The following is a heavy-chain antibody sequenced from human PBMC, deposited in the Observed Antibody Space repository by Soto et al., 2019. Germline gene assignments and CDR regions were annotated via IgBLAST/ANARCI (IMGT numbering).Heavy chain of an antibody. CDR1: GFTFSSYS. J-gene: IGHJ4*02. Sequence: GGSLRLSCAASGFTFSSYSMNWVRQAPGKGLQWVSSISSSSTYIYYADSVKGRFTISRDNAKNSLYLQMNSLRAEDTAVYYCARGTNYYDSSVYYGYWGQGTPVTVSS. V-gene: IGHV3-21*01. CDR3: ARGTNYYDSSVYYGY. D-gene: IGHD3-22*01. CDR2: ISSSSTYI.